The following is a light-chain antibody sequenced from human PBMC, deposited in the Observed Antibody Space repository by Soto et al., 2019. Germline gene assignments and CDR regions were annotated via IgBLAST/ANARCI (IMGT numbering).Light chain of an antibody. CDR2: GAS. CDR1: QSGSSSS. J-gene: IGKJ5*01. Sequence: ESVVTQSAGTLSLSPGERATLSCRASQSGSSSSLAWYQQKPGQAPRLLIYGASSRATGIPDRFSGSGSGTDFTLTISSREPADFGVYYCQHRSIWPVSFGQGTRLEIK. CDR3: QHRSIWPVS. V-gene: IGKV3D-20*02.